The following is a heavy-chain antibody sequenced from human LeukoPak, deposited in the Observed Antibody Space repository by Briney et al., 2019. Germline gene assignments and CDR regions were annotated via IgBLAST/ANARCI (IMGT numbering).Heavy chain of an antibody. CDR2: INPTTGDT. V-gene: IGHV1-46*01. CDR3: ARYGFSAVWQGGWHAFDI. D-gene: IGHD2-15*01. Sequence: ASVKVSCKASGYTFTSYYMHWVRQAPGQGLEWMGIINPTTGDTTYAQKFQGRLTMTRDMSTSTVYMELSSLTSEDTAVFYCARYGFSAVWQGGWHAFDIWGQGTVLTVSS. CDR1: GYTFTSYY. J-gene: IGHJ3*02.